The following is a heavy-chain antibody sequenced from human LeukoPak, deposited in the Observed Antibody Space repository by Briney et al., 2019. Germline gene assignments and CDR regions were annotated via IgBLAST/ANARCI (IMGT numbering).Heavy chain of an antibody. J-gene: IGHJ4*02. D-gene: IGHD3-3*01. CDR3: AKGPHYDFWSGYYAYFDY. V-gene: IGHV3-23*01. CDR2: ISGSGDST. Sequence: GXGLEGXSXISGSGDSTYYADSVKGRFTISRDNSKNTVYLQMNSLRAEDTAVYYCAKGPHYDFWSGYYAYFDYWGQGTLVTVSS.